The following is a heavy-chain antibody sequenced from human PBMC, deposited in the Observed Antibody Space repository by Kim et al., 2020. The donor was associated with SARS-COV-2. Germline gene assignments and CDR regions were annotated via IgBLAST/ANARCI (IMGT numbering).Heavy chain of an antibody. D-gene: IGHD2-2*01. Sequence: GGSLRLSCAASGFTFSSYAMSWVRQAPGKGLEWVSVIYSGGSSTYYADSVKGRFTISRDNSKNTLYLQMNSLRAEDTAVYYCAKAMGYCSSTSCYAGSGNWFDTWGQGTLVTVSS. V-gene: IGHV3-23*03. CDR2: IYSGGSST. CDR3: AKAMGYCSSTSCYAGSGNWFDT. J-gene: IGHJ5*02. CDR1: GFTFSSYA.